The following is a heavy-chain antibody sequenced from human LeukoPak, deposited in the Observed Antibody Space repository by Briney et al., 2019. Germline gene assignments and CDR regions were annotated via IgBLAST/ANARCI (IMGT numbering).Heavy chain of an antibody. D-gene: IGHD3/OR15-3a*01. CDR3: AKKTFGPTGFFDY. V-gene: IGHV3-23*01. CDR2: ISGSGSHI. Sequence: GGSLRLSCAASGLTFSTYAMSWVRQAPGKGLEWVSVISGSGSHIYYADSVKGRFTISRDNSKNTLYLQMNSLRVEDTAVYYCAKKTFGPTGFFDYWGQGTLVTVSS. CDR1: GLTFSTYA. J-gene: IGHJ4*02.